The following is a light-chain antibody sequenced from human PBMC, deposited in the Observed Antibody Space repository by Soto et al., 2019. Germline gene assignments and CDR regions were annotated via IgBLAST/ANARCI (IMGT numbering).Light chain of an antibody. Sequence: QSALTQPPSVSGAPGQRVTISCTGSSSNIGAGYDVHWYQQLPGTAPKLLIYGNSNRPSGVPDRFSGSKSGTSASLAITGLQAADEADYYCQSYDSSLSGSYVFGTGTKLTVL. CDR1: SSNIGAGYD. J-gene: IGLJ1*01. V-gene: IGLV1-40*01. CDR3: QSYDSSLSGSYV. CDR2: GNS.